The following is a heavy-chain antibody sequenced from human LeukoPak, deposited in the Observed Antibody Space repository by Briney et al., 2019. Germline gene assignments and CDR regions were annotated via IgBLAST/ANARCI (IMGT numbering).Heavy chain of an antibody. CDR1: GFTVSSNY. CDR2: IYYSGST. V-gene: IGHV4-59*02. D-gene: IGHD3-22*01. Sequence: PGGSLRLSCAASGFTVSSNYMSWVRQAPGKGLEWIGYIYYSGSTNYNPSLKSRVTISVDTSKNQFSLKLSSVTAADTAVYYCAREVVNWFDPWGQGTLVTVSS. J-gene: IGHJ5*02. CDR3: AREVVNWFDP.